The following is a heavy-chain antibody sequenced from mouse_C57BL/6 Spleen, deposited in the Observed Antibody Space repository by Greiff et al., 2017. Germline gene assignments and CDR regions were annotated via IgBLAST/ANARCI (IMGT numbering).Heavy chain of an antibody. CDR2: ISSGSSTI. V-gene: IGHV5-17*01. J-gene: IGHJ4*01. CDR3: ARRGVYYYGSSYPYYYAMDY. D-gene: IGHD1-1*01. Sequence: EVMLVESGGGLVKPGGSLKLSCAASGFTFSDYGMHWVRQAPEKGLEWVAYISSGSSTIYYADTVKGRFTISRDNAKNTLFLQMTSLRSEDTAMYYCARRGVYYYGSSYPYYYAMDYWGQGTSVTVSS. CDR1: GFTFSDYG.